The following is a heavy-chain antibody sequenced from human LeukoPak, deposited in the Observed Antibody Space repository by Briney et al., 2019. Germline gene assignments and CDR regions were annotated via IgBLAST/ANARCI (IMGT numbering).Heavy chain of an antibody. V-gene: IGHV4-59*01. J-gene: IGHJ4*02. CDR1: GGSISGYY. CDR3: ARGSSYDILTGYYIGGIYYFDY. CDR2: IYYSGTT. Sequence: SETLSLTCTVSGGSISGYYWTWIRQPPGKGLDWIGYIYYSGTTNYNPSLKSRVTISVDTSMNQFSLKLSSVTAADTADYYCARGSSYDILTGYYIGGIYYFDYWGQGTLVAVSS. D-gene: IGHD3-9*01.